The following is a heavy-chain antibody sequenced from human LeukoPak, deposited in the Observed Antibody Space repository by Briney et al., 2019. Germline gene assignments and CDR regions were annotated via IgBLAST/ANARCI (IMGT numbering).Heavy chain of an antibody. CDR2: IYYSGST. CDR3: ARDITNYDILTGYYPYGMDV. CDR1: GGSISSGGYY. J-gene: IGHJ6*02. Sequence: PSETLSLTCTVSGGSISSGGYYWSWIRQHPGKGLEWIGYIYYSGSTYYNPSLKSRVTISVDTSKNQFSLKLSSVTAADTALYYCARDITNYDILTGYYPYGMDVWGQGTTVTVSS. V-gene: IGHV4-31*03. D-gene: IGHD3-9*01.